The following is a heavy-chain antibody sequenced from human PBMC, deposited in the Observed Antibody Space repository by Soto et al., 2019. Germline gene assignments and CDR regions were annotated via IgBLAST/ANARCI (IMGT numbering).Heavy chain of an antibody. V-gene: IGHV4-39*01. J-gene: IGHJ4*02. CDR3: ARHSPGRTPAND. CDR1: GGSISSGSYY. CDR2: IYYSGST. D-gene: IGHD6-25*01. Sequence: PSETLCLTCTVSGGSISSGSYYWGWIRQPPGKGLEWIGSIYYSGSTYYNPSLKSRVTISVDTSKNQFSLKLSSVTAADTAVYYCARHSPGRTPANDWGQGTLVTVSS.